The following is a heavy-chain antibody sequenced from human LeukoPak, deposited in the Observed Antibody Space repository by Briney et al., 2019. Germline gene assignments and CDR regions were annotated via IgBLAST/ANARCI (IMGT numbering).Heavy chain of an antibody. V-gene: IGHV1-46*01. D-gene: IGHD3-22*01. CDR2: INPSGGST. CDR1: GYTFSSYY. J-gene: IGHJ5*02. CDR3: ARADSGGDSSGYKWFDP. Sequence: ASVKVSCKASGYTFSSYYMHWVRQAPGQGLEWMGIINPSGGSTSYAHQFQGRVTMTRDTSTSTVYMELSNLRPEDTAVYYCARADSGGDSSGYKWFDPWGQGTLVTVSS.